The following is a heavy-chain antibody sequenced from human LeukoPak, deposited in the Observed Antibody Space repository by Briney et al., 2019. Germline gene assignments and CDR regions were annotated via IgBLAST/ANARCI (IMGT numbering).Heavy chain of an antibody. Sequence: GGSLRLSCAASGFTFSTYNMNWVRQAPGKGLEWVSCISSGSTYIYQADSVKGRFTISRDNAKNSLYLQMNSLRAEDTAVYYCARDLTPYDVLAPSGYWGQGTLVTVSS. V-gene: IGHV3-21*01. CDR2: ISSGSTYI. D-gene: IGHD3-9*01. J-gene: IGHJ4*02. CDR1: GFTFSTYN. CDR3: ARDLTPYDVLAPSGY.